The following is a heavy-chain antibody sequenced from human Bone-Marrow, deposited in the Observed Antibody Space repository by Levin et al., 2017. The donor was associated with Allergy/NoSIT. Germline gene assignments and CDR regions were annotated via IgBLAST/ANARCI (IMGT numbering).Heavy chain of an antibody. CDR1: GFTFSSYE. Sequence: TGGSLRLSCAASGFTFSSYEMNWVRQAPGKGLEWVSYISSSGSTIYYADSVKGRFTISRDNAKNSLYLQMNSLRAEDTAVYYCARESSGWPPLYYYGMDVWGQGTTVTVSS. CDR3: ARESSGWPPLYYYGMDV. CDR2: ISSSGSTI. V-gene: IGHV3-48*03. D-gene: IGHD6-19*01. J-gene: IGHJ6*02.